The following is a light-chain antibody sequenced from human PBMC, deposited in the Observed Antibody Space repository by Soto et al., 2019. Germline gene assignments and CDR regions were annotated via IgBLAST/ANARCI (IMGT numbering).Light chain of an antibody. CDR1: QSISSW. J-gene: IGKJ3*01. V-gene: IGKV1-5*01. CDR2: DAS. CDR3: QQYNSYSGECT. Sequence: DIQMTQSPSTLSASVGDRVTITCRASQSISSWLAWYQQKPGKAPKLLIYDASSLESGVPSRFSGSGSGTEFTLTISSLQPDDFATYYCQQYNSYSGECTFGPGTKVDIK.